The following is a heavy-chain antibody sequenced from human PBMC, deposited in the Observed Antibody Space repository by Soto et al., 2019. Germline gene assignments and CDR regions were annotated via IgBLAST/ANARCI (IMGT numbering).Heavy chain of an antibody. D-gene: IGHD2-15*01. CDR3: AITYCRDNSCPRDFDF. J-gene: IGHJ4*02. V-gene: IGHV1-69*02. CDR1: GGTFNTYT. Sequence: QVQVVQSGAEVKKPESSVKVSCKPSGGTFNTYTVNWVRLAPGHGLEWMGGFIPIFDRANYAQRFQARVTITADRSRFTAYVELNSPTTDDTAVYYCAITYCRDNSCPRDFDFWGPGTRVTVSS. CDR2: FIPIFDRA.